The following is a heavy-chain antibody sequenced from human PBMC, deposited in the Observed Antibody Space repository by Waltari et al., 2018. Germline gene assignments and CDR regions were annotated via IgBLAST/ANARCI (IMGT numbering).Heavy chain of an antibody. J-gene: IGHJ4*02. V-gene: IGHV4-61*02. Sequence: QVQLQESGPGLVKPSQTLSLTCTVPGGSISSGSSYWSWIRQPAGTGLEWIGRIYTSGSTNYNPSLKSRVTISVDTSKNQFSLKLSSVTAADTAVYYCARENPTTYYDFWSGYPFFDYWGQGTLVTVSS. CDR2: IYTSGST. CDR3: ARENPTTYYDFWSGYPFFDY. CDR1: GGSISSGSSY. D-gene: IGHD3-3*01.